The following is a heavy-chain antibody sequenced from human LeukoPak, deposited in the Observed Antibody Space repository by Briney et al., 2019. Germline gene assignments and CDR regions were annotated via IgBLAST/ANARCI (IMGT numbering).Heavy chain of an antibody. J-gene: IGHJ4*02. CDR2: ISSVSSYI. V-gene: IGHV3-21*01. CDR1: GFTFSNYN. D-gene: IGHD2/OR15-2a*01. Sequence: GGSLRLSCAASGFTFSNYNMNWVRQAPGKGLEWLSSISSVSSYIYYADSVKGRFTISRDNARNSLYLEMNSLRAEDTAVYYCARDFVIISAADYWGQGTLVTVSS. CDR3: ARDFVIISAADY.